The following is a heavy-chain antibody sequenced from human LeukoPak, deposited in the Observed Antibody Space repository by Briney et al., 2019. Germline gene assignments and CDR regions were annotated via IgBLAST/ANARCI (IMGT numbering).Heavy chain of an antibody. D-gene: IGHD6-19*01. CDR2: INHSGST. CDR1: GGSFSGYY. V-gene: IGHV4-34*01. J-gene: IGHJ5*02. CDR3: ERQWPTPGGWFDP. Sequence: SETLSLTCAVYGGSFSGYYWSWIRQPPGKGLEWIGEINHSGSTNYNLSLKSRVTISVDTSKNQFSLKLSSVTAADTAVYYCERQWPTPGGWFDPWGQGTLVTVSS.